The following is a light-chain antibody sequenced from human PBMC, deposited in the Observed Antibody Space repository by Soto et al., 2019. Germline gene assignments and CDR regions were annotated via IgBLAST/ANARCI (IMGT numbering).Light chain of an antibody. J-gene: IGKJ1*01. CDR3: QRYNDGST. CDR2: AAS. V-gene: IGKV1-27*01. CDR1: QGISNY. Sequence: DIQMTQSPSSLPASVGDRVTITCRASQGISNYLAWYQQKPGRVPTLLISAASTLQSGVPSRFSGGGSGTDFTLTITSLQPEDVATYYCQRYNDGSTFGQGTKVEI.